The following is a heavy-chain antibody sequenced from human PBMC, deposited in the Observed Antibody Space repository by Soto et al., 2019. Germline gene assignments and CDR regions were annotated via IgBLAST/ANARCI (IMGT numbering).Heavy chain of an antibody. D-gene: IGHD2-2*01. V-gene: IGHV3-30*18. Sequence: QVQLVESGGGVVQPGRSLRLSCAASGFIFNTYDMHWVRQAPGKGLEWVAVISYDGSNKYYADSVKGRLTISRDNSKKMXYXXMNSLRPEDTAVYYCAKGQHCSSTSCDFYYYGMDVWGQGTKVAVSS. CDR1: GFIFNTYD. CDR2: ISYDGSNK. CDR3: AKGQHCSSTSCDFYYYGMDV. J-gene: IGHJ6*02.